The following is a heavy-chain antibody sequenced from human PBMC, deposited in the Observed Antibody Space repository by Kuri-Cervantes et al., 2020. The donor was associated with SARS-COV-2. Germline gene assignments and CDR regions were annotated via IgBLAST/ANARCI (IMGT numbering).Heavy chain of an antibody. CDR1: GFTFGDYA. V-gene: IGHV3-49*04. D-gene: IGHD3-3*01. CDR2: IRSKAYGGTT. Sequence: GGSLRLSCAASGFTFGDYAMSWVRQAPGKGLEWVGFIRSKAYGGTTEYAASVKGRFTISRDDSKSIAYLQMNSLKTEDTAVYYCTKDDFWSGYSDYWGQGTLVTVSS. CDR3: TKDDFWSGYSDY. J-gene: IGHJ4*02.